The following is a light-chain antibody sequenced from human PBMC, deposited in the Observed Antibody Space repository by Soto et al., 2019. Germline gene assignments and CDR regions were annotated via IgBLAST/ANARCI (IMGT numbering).Light chain of an antibody. CDR2: EVS. CDR3: SSYTSSSSYV. J-gene: IGLJ1*01. CDR1: SSDVGGYNY. V-gene: IGLV2-14*01. Sequence: QSVLTQPASVSGSPRQSITISCTGTSSDVGGYNYVSWYQQHPGKAPKLMIYEVSNRPSGVSNRFSGPKSGNTASLTISGLQAEDEADYYCSSYTSSSSYVFGTGTKVTVL.